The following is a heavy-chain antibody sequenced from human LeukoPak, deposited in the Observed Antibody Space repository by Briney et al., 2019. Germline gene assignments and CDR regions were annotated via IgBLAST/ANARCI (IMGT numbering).Heavy chain of an antibody. V-gene: IGHV1-2*02. CDR3: ARHRALGATPTLGY. Sequence: ASVKVSCKASGYTFTGYYMHWVRQAPGQGLEWMGWINPNSGGTNYAQKFQGRVTMTRDTSVSTAYMELSRLRSDDTAVYYCARHRALGATPTLGYWGQGTLVTVSS. J-gene: IGHJ4*02. CDR2: INPNSGGT. D-gene: IGHD1-26*01. CDR1: GYTFTGYY.